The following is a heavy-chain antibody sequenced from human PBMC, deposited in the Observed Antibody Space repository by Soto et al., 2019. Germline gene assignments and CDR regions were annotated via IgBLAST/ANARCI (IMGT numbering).Heavy chain of an antibody. CDR3: ARGRYCLTGRCFPNWFDS. J-gene: IGHJ5*01. V-gene: IGHV4-30-4*01. D-gene: IGHD7-27*01. CDR1: GDSISNLDYF. Sequence: SETLSLTCSVSGDSISNLDYFWAWIRQPPGQALECIGYIYKSATTYYNPSFESRVAISVDTSKSQFSLNVTSVTAADTAVYFCARGRYCLTGRCFPNWFDSWGQGALVTVSS. CDR2: IYKSATT.